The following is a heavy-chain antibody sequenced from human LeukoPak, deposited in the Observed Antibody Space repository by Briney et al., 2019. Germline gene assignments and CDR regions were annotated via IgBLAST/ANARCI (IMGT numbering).Heavy chain of an antibody. Sequence: GGSLRLSCAASGFTVSSNYMNWVRQAPGKGLEWVSVIYSGGSAYYADSVKGRFTTSRDNSKNTLYLQMNSLRAEDTAVYYCASDGGRYRDGYNFDCWGQGTLVTVSS. V-gene: IGHV3-66*02. J-gene: IGHJ4*02. CDR3: ASDGGRYRDGYNFDC. CDR1: GFTVSSNY. CDR2: IYSGGSA. D-gene: IGHD5-24*01.